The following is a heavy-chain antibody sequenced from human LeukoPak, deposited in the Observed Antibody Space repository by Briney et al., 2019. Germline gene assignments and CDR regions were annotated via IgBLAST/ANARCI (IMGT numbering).Heavy chain of an antibody. V-gene: IGHV3-30*04. CDR3: ARDRVTRVRGVISWTFDY. CDR2: ISYDGSNK. J-gene: IGHJ4*02. D-gene: IGHD3-10*01. Sequence: PGRSLRLSCAASGFTFSSYAMHWVRQAPGKGLEWVAVISYDGSNKYYADSVKGRFTISRDNSKNTLYLQMNSLRAEDTAVYYCARDRVTRVRGVISWTFDYWGQGTLVTVSS. CDR1: GFTFSSYA.